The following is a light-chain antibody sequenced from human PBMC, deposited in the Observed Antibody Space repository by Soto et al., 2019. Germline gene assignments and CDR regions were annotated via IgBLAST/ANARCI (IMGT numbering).Light chain of an antibody. CDR1: IGAVTSDSH. J-gene: IGLJ3*02. Sequence: QAVVTQEPSLTVSPGGTVTLTCGCSIGAVTSDSHPNWFQQKPGQAPRALIYSITNVHSWTPARFAGSLLGGRAALTLSGVQPEDEADYLCLLLCGGTWMFGGGTKLTVL. CDR2: SIT. V-gene: IGLV7-43*01. CDR3: LLLCGGTWM.